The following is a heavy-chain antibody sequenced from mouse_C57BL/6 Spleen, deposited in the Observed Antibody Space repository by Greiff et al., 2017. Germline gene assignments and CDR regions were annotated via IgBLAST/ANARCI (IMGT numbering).Heavy chain of an antibody. CDR1: GYAFSSSW. CDR3: ARNYGSSVNYFDY. Sequence: QVQLKQSGPELVKPGASVKISCKASGYAFSSSWMNWVKQRPGKGLEWIGRIYPGDGDTNYNGKFKGKATLTADKSSSTAYMQLSSLTSEDSAVYFCARNYGSSVNYFDYWGQGTTLTVSS. V-gene: IGHV1-82*01. J-gene: IGHJ2*01. CDR2: IYPGDGDT. D-gene: IGHD1-1*01.